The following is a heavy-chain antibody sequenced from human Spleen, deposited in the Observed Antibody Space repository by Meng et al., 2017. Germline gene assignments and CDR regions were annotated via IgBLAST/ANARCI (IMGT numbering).Heavy chain of an antibody. J-gene: IGHJ6*02. V-gene: IGHV3-48*03. Sequence: GGSLRLSCAASGFTFSSYEMNWVRQAPGKGLEWISYITGSGTTIYYADSVKGRFTISRDNAENSLFLQMNSLRAEDTAVYYCARDSRADYYGSGSAAGMDVWGQGTTVTVSS. D-gene: IGHD3-10*01. CDR3: ARDSRADYYGSGSAAGMDV. CDR2: ITGSGTTI. CDR1: GFTFSSYE.